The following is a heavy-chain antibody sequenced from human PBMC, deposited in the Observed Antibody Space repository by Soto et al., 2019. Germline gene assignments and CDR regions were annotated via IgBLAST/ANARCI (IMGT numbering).Heavy chain of an antibody. CDR3: AKDLGIRVPGAPYYFDY. J-gene: IGHJ4*02. Sequence: QVHLVESGGGVVQPGRSLRLSCTASGFTFSNYGMHWVRQAPGKGLEWVAVISNDGSNKYHADSVRGRFIISRDNSKNTVNREMKRLRAGETAVYYCAKDLGIRVPGAPYYFDYWGQGTLVTVSS. V-gene: IGHV3-30*18. D-gene: IGHD2-2*01. CDR1: GFTFSNYG. CDR2: ISNDGSNK.